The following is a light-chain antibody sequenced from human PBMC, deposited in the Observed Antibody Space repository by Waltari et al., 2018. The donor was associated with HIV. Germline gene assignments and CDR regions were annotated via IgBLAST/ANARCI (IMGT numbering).Light chain of an antibody. CDR1: SSDVGGYNY. CDR3: CSYAGSYRGV. J-gene: IGLJ2*01. V-gene: IGLV2-11*01. CDR2: DVS. Sequence: CTGTSSDVGGYNYVSWYQQHPGKAPKLIIYDVSKRPSGVPDRFSGSKSGNTASLTISGLQAEDEADYYCCSYAGSYRGVFGGGTKLTVL.